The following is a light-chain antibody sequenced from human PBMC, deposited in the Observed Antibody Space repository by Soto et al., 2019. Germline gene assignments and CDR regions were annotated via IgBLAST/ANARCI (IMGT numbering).Light chain of an antibody. CDR3: AAWDDSLHVVV. Sequence: QSVLTQPPSASGTPGQRVTISCSGSSSNIGSNTVNWYQQLPGTAPKLLIYSNNQRPAGVPDRFSGSKAGTSASLAISGLQSEDEADSYCAAWDDSLHVVVFGGGTKLTVL. J-gene: IGLJ2*01. CDR1: SSNIGSNT. V-gene: IGLV1-44*01. CDR2: SNN.